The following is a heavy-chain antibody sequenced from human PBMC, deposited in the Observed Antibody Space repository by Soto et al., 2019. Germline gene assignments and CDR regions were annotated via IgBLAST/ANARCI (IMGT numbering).Heavy chain of an antibody. CDR1: GGSISSSNW. D-gene: IGHD6-13*01. CDR3: ARLAAAGGRYVMDV. V-gene: IGHV4-4*02. CDR2: IYHSEST. J-gene: IGHJ6*02. Sequence: PSETLSLTYAVSGGSISSSNWWSWVRQPPGKGLEWIREIYHSESTNYNPSLKSRVTITVDKSKNQFSLKLSSVTAADTAVYYCARLAAAGGRYVMDVWAQRTTVTVSS.